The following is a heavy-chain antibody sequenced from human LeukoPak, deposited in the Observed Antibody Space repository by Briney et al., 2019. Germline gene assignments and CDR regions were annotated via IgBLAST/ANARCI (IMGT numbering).Heavy chain of an antibody. CDR2: ISSSGSTI. D-gene: IGHD6-13*01. CDR1: GFTVSSSY. V-gene: IGHV3-11*04. CDR3: ARDRSSFFDY. J-gene: IGHJ4*02. Sequence: PGGSLRLSCAASGFTVSSSYMSWVRQAPGKGLEWVSYISSSGSTIYYADSVKGRFTISRDNAKNSLYLQMNSLRAEDTAVYYCARDRSSFFDYWGQGTLVTVSS.